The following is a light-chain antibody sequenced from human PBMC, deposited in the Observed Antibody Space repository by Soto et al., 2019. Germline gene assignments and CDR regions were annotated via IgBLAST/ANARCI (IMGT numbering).Light chain of an antibody. Sequence: EFVLTQSPATLSLTTGERVTLSCRASQSIGSLLGWYQHKPGQAPRLVIFDASNRATGVPARFSGSGSGTDFTLTIGSLEPEDVAVYYCQQRKHWPLTFGQGTRLEIK. J-gene: IGKJ5*01. CDR3: QQRKHWPLT. CDR2: DAS. V-gene: IGKV3-11*01. CDR1: QSIGSL.